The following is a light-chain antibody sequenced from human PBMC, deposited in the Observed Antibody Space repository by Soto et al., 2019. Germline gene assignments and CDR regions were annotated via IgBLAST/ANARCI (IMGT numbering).Light chain of an antibody. Sequence: DIQMTQSPSSLSASVGDTVTFTCRASQSISEYLNWYQQKPGKAPRLLIYAASNLDNGVPSRFSGSGSGTTFTLTIRSLQPEDFATYYCQQSYSFPRTFGQGTRWISN. CDR2: AAS. V-gene: IGKV1-39*01. CDR3: QQSYSFPRT. CDR1: QSISEY. J-gene: IGKJ1*01.